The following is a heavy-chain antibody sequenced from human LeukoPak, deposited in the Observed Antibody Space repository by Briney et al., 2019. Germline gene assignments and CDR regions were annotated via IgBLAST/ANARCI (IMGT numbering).Heavy chain of an antibody. D-gene: IGHD5-12*01. V-gene: IGHV4-59*01. J-gene: IGHJ6*03. CDR3: ARSGRGYSGYDWSYYYMDV. Sequence: PSETLSLTCTVSGGSISSYYWSWIRRPPGKGLAWIGYIYYSGSTNYNPSLKSRVTISVDTSKSQFSLKLSSVTAADTAVYYCARSGRGYSGYDWSYYYMDVWGKGTTVTVSS. CDR2: IYYSGST. CDR1: GGSISSYY.